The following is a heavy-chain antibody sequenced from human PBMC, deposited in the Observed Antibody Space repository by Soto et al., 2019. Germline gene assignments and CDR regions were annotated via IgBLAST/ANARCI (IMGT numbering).Heavy chain of an antibody. CDR2: INSDGSST. Sequence: EVQLVESGGGLVQPGGSLRLSCAASGFTFSSYWMHWVRQAPGKGLVWVSRINSDGSSTSYADSVKGRFIISRDNAKNTLYLQMNSLRAEDTAVYYCARGTEMGPGSFFDYWGQGTLVTVSS. J-gene: IGHJ4*02. CDR3: ARGTEMGPGSFFDY. D-gene: IGHD2-8*01. V-gene: IGHV3-74*01. CDR1: GFTFSSYW.